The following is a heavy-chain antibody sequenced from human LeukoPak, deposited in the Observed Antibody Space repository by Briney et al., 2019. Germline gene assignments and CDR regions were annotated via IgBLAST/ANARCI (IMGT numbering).Heavy chain of an antibody. J-gene: IGHJ4*02. CDR2: INHSGST. CDR3: ARRGMVRGVISYDY. CDR1: GGSFSGYY. D-gene: IGHD3-10*01. Sequence: SETLSLTCAVYGGSFSGYYWSWIRQPPGKGLEWIGEINHSGSTNYNPSLKSRVTISVDTSKNQFSLKLSSVTAADTAVYYCARRGMVRGVISYDYWGQGTLVTVSS. V-gene: IGHV4-34*01.